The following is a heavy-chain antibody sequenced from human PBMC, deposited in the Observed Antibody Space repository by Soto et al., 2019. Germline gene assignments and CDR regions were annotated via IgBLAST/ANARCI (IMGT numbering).Heavy chain of an antibody. V-gene: IGHV3-66*01. Sequence: EVQVVESGGGLVQPGGSLRLSCAASGFSVTNNYMNWVRQAPGKGLEWVSIIDIGGNTYYADSVKDRFTISRDNSRTTLHLHMDSLPAEDTAVYYCARGRGSTGYLGREPYFDYWGQGTLVTVSP. CDR2: IDIGGNT. J-gene: IGHJ4*02. CDR3: ARGRGSTGYLGREPYFDY. D-gene: IGHD2-2*01. CDR1: GFSVTNNY.